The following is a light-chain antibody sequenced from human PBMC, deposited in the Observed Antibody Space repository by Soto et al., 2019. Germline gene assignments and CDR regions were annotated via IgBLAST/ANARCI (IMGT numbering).Light chain of an antibody. CDR2: QTS. J-gene: IGKJ1*01. V-gene: IGKV3-20*01. CDR1: QYINTR. Sequence: EIVFTHSPATLSSFTGDRVTLSFKASQYINTRLAWYPRRPGQAPRLLIYQTSLRAAGIPARFSGSGSGTDFTLTISRLEPEDFAVYYCQQYGSSGTFGQGTKVDI. CDR3: QQYGSSGT.